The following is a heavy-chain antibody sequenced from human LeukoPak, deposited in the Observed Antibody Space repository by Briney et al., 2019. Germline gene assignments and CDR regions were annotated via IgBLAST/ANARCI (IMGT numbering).Heavy chain of an antibody. CDR1: GFTFNAYH. CDR2: ISGDSNTI. J-gene: IGHJ6*02. D-gene: IGHD2-8*01. Sequence: QTGGSLRLSCSASGFTFNAYHMNWVRQAPGKGLEWISYISGDSNTIYYADSVRGRFTISRDNAKNSLYLQMNSLRDEDTAMYYCAREGCTMTTCRRAGGYLDVWGQGTTVTVSS. V-gene: IGHV3-48*02. CDR3: AREGCTMTTCRRAGGYLDV.